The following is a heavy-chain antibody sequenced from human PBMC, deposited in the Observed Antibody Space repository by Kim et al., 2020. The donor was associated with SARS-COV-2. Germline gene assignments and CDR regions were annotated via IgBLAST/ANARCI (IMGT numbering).Heavy chain of an antibody. CDR3: ARTKGVDGYDMNYYFDY. Sequence: VKGQFTTSRDNAKNPMYQQMNSLRAEDTTVYYCARTKGVDGYDMNYYFDYWGQGTLVTVSS. V-gene: IGHV3-30*07. D-gene: IGHD5-12*01. J-gene: IGHJ4*02.